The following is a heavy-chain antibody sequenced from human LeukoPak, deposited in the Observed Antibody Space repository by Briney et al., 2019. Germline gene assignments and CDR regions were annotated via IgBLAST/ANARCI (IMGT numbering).Heavy chain of an antibody. Sequence: GGSLRLSCAASGFTFSSYAMSWVRQAPGKGLEWVSAISGSGDSTYYADSVKGRFTISRDNSKNTLYLQMNSLRAEDTAVYYCAKDLRYCSSTSCFTGSDYWGQGTLVTVSS. CDR1: GFTFSSYA. J-gene: IGHJ4*02. D-gene: IGHD2-2*01. CDR2: ISGSGDST. V-gene: IGHV3-23*01. CDR3: AKDLRYCSSTSCFTGSDY.